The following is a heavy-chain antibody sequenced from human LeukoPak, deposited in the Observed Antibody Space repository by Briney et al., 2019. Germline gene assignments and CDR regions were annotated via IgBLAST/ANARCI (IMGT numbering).Heavy chain of an antibody. CDR3: ARRHSSSWYPGYDY. Sequence: SETLSLTCTVSGGSIRITSYYWVWIRQPPGKGLDWIGSIYYTGSTHYNASLKSRVTISVDTSKNQFSLKLTSVTAADTAVYYCARRHSSSWYPGYDYWGQGTLVTVSS. CDR1: GGSIRITSYY. J-gene: IGHJ4*02. D-gene: IGHD6-13*01. CDR2: IYYTGST. V-gene: IGHV4-39*01.